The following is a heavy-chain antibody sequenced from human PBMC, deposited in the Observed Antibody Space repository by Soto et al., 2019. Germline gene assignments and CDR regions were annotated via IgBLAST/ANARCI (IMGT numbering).Heavy chain of an antibody. CDR3: ARDVLAVAGTRAFYI. Sequence: QVQLQESGPGLVKPSGTLSLTCAVSGGSISSGNWWSWVRQPPGKGLEWIGEIHHSGSTSYNPSLKSRVIMLVDKSKNQFSLRLSSVTAADTAVYYCARDVLAVAGTRAFYIWGQGPMVTVSS. J-gene: IGHJ3*02. CDR2: IHHSGST. D-gene: IGHD6-19*01. V-gene: IGHV4-4*02. CDR1: GGSISSGNW.